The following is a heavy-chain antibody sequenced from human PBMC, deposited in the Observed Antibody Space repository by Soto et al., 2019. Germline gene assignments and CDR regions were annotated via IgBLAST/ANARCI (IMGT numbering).Heavy chain of an antibody. CDR3: WLPEYYDYGMDG. J-gene: IGHJ6*02. D-gene: IGHD5-12*01. CDR2: IIPIFGTA. Sequence: QVQLVQSGAAVKKPGSSVKVSCKASGGTFSSYAISWVRQAPGQGLEWMGGIIPIFGTANYAQKFQGRVTITADESMSTAYMELSSLRSEDTAVYYGWLPEYYDYGMDGWGQGTTVTVSS. V-gene: IGHV1-69*01. CDR1: GGTFSSYA.